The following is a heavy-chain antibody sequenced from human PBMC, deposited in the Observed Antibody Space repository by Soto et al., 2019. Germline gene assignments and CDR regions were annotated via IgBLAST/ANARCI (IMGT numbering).Heavy chain of an antibody. V-gene: IGHV3-23*01. Sequence: GGSLRLSCAASGFTFSTYAMNWVRQAPGKGLEWVSGISGSGDSTYYADSVKGRFTVSRDNSKNTLYLQMNSLRAEDTAVFYCAKERSSGWSLDFWGQGTLVTVSS. D-gene: IGHD6-19*01. CDR3: AKERSSGWSLDF. CDR1: GFTFSTYA. J-gene: IGHJ4*02. CDR2: ISGSGDST.